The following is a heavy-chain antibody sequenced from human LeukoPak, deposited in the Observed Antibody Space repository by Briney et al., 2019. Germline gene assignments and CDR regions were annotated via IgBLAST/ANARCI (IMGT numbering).Heavy chain of an antibody. CDR3: ARDLGYFQH. CDR1: GGSISSYY. V-gene: IGHV4-59*01. Sequence: PSETPSLTCTVSGGSISSYYWSWIRQPPGKGLEWIGYIYYSGSTNYNPSLKSRVTIAVDTSKNQFSLKLSSVTAADTAVYYCARDLGYFQHWGQGTLVTVSS. CDR2: IYYSGST. J-gene: IGHJ1*01.